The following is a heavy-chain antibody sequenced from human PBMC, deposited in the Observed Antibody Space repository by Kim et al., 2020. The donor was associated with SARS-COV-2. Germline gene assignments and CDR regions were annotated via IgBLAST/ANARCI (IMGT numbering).Heavy chain of an antibody. D-gene: IGHD1-26*01. J-gene: IGHJ6*02. Sequence: NTGYSDSVKGRFTFSRDSSKNTLYLRMNSLRAEDTAVYYCARTGGDGMDVWGQGTTVTVSS. CDR2: NT. V-gene: IGHV3-33*01. CDR3: ARTGGDGMDV.